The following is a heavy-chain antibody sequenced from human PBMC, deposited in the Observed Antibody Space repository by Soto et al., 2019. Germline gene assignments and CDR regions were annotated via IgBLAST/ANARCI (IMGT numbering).Heavy chain of an antibody. CDR1: GGSINAFF. J-gene: IGHJ6*02. Sequence: QVQLQESGPGLVKPSETLSLTCTVSGGSINAFFWSWVRQPPGKGLESIGYIFYSGSTNYNPSLKSRVTISLDTSKTQFSLNLTSVTAADTGVYYCATQAGLYYYGMDVWGQGPTVAVSS. CDR2: IFYSGST. V-gene: IGHV4-59*01. D-gene: IGHD6-25*01. CDR3: ATQAGLYYYGMDV.